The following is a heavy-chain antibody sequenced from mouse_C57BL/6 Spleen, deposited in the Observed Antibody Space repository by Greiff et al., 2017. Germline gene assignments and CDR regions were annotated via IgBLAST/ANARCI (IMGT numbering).Heavy chain of an antibody. V-gene: IGHV5-17*01. CDR3: ARRDYDWYFDV. CDR2: ISSGSSTI. J-gene: IGHJ1*03. Sequence: EVQVVESGGGLVKPGGSLKLSCAASGSTFSDYGMHWVRQAPEKGLEWVAYISSGSSTIYYADTVKGRFTISRDNAKNTLFLQMTSLRSEDTAMYYCARRDYDWYFDVWGTGTTVTVSS. CDR1: GSTFSDYG. D-gene: IGHD2-4*01.